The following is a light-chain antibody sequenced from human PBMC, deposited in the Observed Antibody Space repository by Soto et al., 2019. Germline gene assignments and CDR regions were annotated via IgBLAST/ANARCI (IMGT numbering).Light chain of an antibody. CDR3: SSYAGSNDLV. CDR1: SSNTGSYY. CDR2: DNN. V-gene: IGLV1-51*01. J-gene: IGLJ3*02. Sequence: QSVLTQPPSVSAAAGQKVTISCSGSSSNTGSYYVSWYQHLPGTAPKLLIYDNNKRPSGIPDRFSGSKSGTSATLGITGLQTGDEADYYCSSYAGSNDLVFGGGTKVTVL.